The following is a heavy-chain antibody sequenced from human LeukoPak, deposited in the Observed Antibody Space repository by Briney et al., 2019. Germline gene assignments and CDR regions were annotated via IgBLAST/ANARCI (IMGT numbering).Heavy chain of an antibody. J-gene: IGHJ3*02. V-gene: IGHV3-23*01. CDR1: GFTFSSYA. D-gene: IGHD3-16*01. CDR2: ISGSGGST. CDR3: AIFEGAGGAFDI. Sequence: GGSLRLSCAASGFTFSSYAMSWVRQAPGKGLEWVSAISGSGGSTYYADSVKGRFTISRDNSKNTLYLQMNSLRAEDTAVYHCAIFEGAGGAFDIWGQGTMVTVSS.